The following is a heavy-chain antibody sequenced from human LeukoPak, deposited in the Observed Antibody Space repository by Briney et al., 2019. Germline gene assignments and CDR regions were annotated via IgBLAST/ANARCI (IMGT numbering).Heavy chain of an antibody. Sequence: SETLSLTXAVYGGSFSGYYWSWIRQPPGKGLEWIGEINHSGSTNYNPSLKSRVTISVDTSKNQFSLKLSSVTAADTAVYYCATQSPDYYYYMDVWGKGTTVTVSS. CDR3: ATQSPDYYYYMDV. CDR1: GGSFSGYY. V-gene: IGHV4-34*01. J-gene: IGHJ6*03. CDR2: INHSGST.